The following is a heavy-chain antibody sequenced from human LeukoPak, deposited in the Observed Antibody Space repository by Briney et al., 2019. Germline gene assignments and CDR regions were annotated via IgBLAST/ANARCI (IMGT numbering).Heavy chain of an antibody. CDR1: GFTFSSYW. J-gene: IGHJ4*02. CDR3: KVVGAGRNFDY. CDR2: INSDGSST. Sequence: GGSLRLSCAASGFTFSSYWMHWVRQAPGKGLGWVSRINSDGSSTSYADSVKGRFTISRDNAKNTLYLQMNSLRAEDTAVYYCKVVGAGRNFDYWGQGTLVTVSS. V-gene: IGHV3-74*01. D-gene: IGHD1-26*01.